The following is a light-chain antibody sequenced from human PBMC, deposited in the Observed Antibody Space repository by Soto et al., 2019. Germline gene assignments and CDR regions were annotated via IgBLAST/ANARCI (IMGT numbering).Light chain of an antibody. CDR1: QSVSSSY. CDR3: QQYGSSGT. V-gene: IGKV3-20*01. CDR2: DAS. J-gene: IGKJ1*01. Sequence: EIVLTQSPGTLSLYPGERASLSCRASQSVSSSYLAWYQQKPGQAPRLLTYDASNRATGIPARFSGSGSGTDFTLTISSLEPEDFAVYYCQQYGSSGTFGQGTKVDI.